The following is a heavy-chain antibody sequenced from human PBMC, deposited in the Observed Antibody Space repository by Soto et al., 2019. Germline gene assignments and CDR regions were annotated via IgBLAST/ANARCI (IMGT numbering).Heavy chain of an antibody. V-gene: IGHV1-69*01. D-gene: IGHD2-2*01. CDR3: ARVGSCLSSSCLYYGMEV. CDR1: GGDFKNFI. J-gene: IGHJ6*02. CDR2: VIPIFGTP. Sequence: VQLVQSGAEVRKPGSSVKVSCKASGGDFKNFIIAWVRQAPGHGLAWMGGVIPIFGTPNFVQKFQDRVTITADEATSTTYMGRRSLRSEDTAVYYCARVGSCLSSSCLYYGMEVWGQGTTVIVSS.